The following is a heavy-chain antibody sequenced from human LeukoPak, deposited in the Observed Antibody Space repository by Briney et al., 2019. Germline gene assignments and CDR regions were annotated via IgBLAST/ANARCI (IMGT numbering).Heavy chain of an antibody. D-gene: IGHD2-15*01. CDR1: GFTFSSYA. CDR2: ISGSGGST. J-gene: IGHJ5*02. Sequence: GGSLRLSCAASGFTFSSYAMSWVRQAPGKGLEWVSAISGSGGSTYYADSVKGRLTISRDNSKNTLYLQMSSLRAEDTALYYCAKAFSSTPGLPFSWGQGALVTVSS. CDR3: AKAFSSTPGLPFS. V-gene: IGHV3-23*01.